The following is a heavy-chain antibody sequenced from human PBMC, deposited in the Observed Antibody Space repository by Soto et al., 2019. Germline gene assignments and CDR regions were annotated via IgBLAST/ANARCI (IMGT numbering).Heavy chain of an antibody. CDR2: ISYDGSNK. J-gene: IGHJ4*02. CDR1: GFTFSSYG. Sequence: GGSLRLSCAASGFTFSSYGMHWVRQAPGKGLEWVAVISYDGSNKYYADSVKGRFTISRDNSKNTLYLQMSSLGAEDTGFYYCAKGSDSGRPYYFDYWGQGALVTVSS. D-gene: IGHD6-6*01. CDR3: AKGSDSGRPYYFDY. V-gene: IGHV3-30*18.